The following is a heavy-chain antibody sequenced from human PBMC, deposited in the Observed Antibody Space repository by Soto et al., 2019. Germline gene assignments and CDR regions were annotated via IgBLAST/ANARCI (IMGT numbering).Heavy chain of an antibody. Sequence: QVQLVQSGAEVKKPGASVKVSCKASGYTFTSYAMHWVRQAPGQRLEWMGWINAGNGNTKYSQKFQGRVTITRDTSASTAYMELSSLRSEDTAVYYCARAPSYYDSSGYAVGAFDIWGQGTMVTVSS. V-gene: IGHV1-3*01. CDR2: INAGNGNT. CDR3: ARAPSYYDSSGYAVGAFDI. CDR1: GYTFTSYA. J-gene: IGHJ3*02. D-gene: IGHD3-22*01.